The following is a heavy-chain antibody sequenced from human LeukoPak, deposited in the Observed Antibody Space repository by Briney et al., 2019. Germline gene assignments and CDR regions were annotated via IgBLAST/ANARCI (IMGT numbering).Heavy chain of an antibody. Sequence: PGRSLRLSCEASGFTFSNYAMHWVRRAPGKGLEGVALISYDGSTKHYADSVKGRFTISRDNSKNTLSLQINSLRSEDTAVYYCAKDLHYYGPGSSPQYWGQGTLVTVSS. CDR2: ISYDGSTK. V-gene: IGHV3-30*18. CDR3: AKDLHYYGPGSSPQY. J-gene: IGHJ4*02. CDR1: GFTFSNYA. D-gene: IGHD3-10*01.